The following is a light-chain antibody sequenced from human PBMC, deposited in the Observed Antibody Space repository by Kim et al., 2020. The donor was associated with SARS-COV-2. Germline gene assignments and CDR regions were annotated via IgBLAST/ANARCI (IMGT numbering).Light chain of an antibody. CDR1: QDISNY. CDR3: LQYKSYPRT. Sequence: ASVGDRVTITCRASQDISNYLAWFQQKPEEAPKPLIYAISSLHSGVPSRFSGSGSGTEFTLTISCLQPEDFATYYCLQYKSYPRTFGQGTKVEIK. J-gene: IGKJ1*01. CDR2: AIS. V-gene: IGKV1-17*03.